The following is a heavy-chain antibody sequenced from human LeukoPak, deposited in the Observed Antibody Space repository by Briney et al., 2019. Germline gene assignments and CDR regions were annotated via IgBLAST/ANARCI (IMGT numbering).Heavy chain of an antibody. CDR1: VFTFSKAW. J-gene: IGHJ5*02. Sequence: GGSLRLSCAASVFTFSKAWMNWFRQAPGKGLEWVGRVRSKTDGGTADYAAPVKGRFTISRDDSKKMLYLQMNSLRAEDTAVYYCAPRSEDYGAVPWGQGTLVTVSS. CDR3: APRSEDYGAVP. D-gene: IGHD4-17*01. V-gene: IGHV3-15*01. CDR2: VRSKTDGGTA.